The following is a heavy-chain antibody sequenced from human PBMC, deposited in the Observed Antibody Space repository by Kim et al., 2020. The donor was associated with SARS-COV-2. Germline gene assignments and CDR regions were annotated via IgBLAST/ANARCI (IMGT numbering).Heavy chain of an antibody. D-gene: IGHD6-25*01. CDR2: IDTDGANM. CDR3: ARDQTAAGPTTFYY. Sequence: GGSLRLSCAASGFTFSTYWMHWVRQVPGKGPVWVSRIDTDGANMKYTDSVKGRFTISRDNAKNTLYLQMNRLRAEDTAVYYCARDQTAAGPTTFYYWCRGPLVTVSS. J-gene: IGHJ4*02. CDR1: GFTFSTYW. V-gene: IGHV3-74*01.